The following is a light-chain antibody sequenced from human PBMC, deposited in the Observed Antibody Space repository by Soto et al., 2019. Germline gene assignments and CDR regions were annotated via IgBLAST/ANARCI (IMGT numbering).Light chain of an antibody. J-gene: IGKJ1*01. V-gene: IGKV1-5*03. CDR2: KAS. CDR3: QQYTTSPWT. Sequence: DIQMTQSPSTLSASVGDRVTITCRASQSISSWLAWYQQKPGKAPKLLIYKASSLESGVPSRFSGSGSGTEFTLTISSLQPDDFATYYCQQYTTSPWTFGQGTRVEI. CDR1: QSISSW.